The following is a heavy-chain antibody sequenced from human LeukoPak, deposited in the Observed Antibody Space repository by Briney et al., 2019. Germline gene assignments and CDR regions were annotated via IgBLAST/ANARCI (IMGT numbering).Heavy chain of an antibody. CDR3: AREGDDAFDI. CDR2: LSSGDST. J-gene: IGHJ3*02. V-gene: IGHV3-23*01. D-gene: IGHD1-26*01. Sequence: GSLRLSCVASGFTFRSYGMSWVRQAPGKGLEWVSSLSSGDSTYYADSVKGRFTISRDNAKNSLYLQMNSLRAEDTAVYYCAREGDDAFDIWGQGTMVTVSS. CDR1: GFTFRSYG.